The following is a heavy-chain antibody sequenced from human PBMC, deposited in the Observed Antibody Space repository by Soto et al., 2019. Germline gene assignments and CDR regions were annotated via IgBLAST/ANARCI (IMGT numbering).Heavy chain of an antibody. D-gene: IGHD2-8*01. CDR2: INEGATA. CDR1: GGSFSEYN. V-gene: IGHV4-34*01. J-gene: IGHJ4*02. CDR3: ARGRVWYYLEHFYFDS. Sequence: QVQLQQWGAGLLKPSETLSLTCAVYGGSFSEYNWNWIRQPPGKGLEWIGEINEGATANYNPSLKSRITMSLDASKNEFSLKLSSVTAADAAVYYCARGRVWYYLEHFYFDSWAQGSPVTVSS.